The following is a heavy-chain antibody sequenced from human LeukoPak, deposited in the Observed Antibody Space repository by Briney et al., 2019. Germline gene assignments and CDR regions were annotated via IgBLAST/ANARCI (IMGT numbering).Heavy chain of an antibody. CDR2: IYPGDSNT. CDR3: TRQIVGATTADF. D-gene: IGHD1-26*01. V-gene: IGHV5-51*01. CDR1: GNDFNSYW. J-gene: IGHJ1*01. Sequence: PGESLKISCKGSGNDFNSYWIGWVRQMPGKGLEWMGIIYPGDSNTRYSPSFQGQVTISADKSISTAYLQWSSLKASDTAMYYCTRQIVGATTADFRGQGTLVTVSS.